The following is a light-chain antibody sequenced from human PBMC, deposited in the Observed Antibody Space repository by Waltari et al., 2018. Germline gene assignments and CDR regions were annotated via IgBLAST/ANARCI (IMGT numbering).Light chain of an antibody. CDR3: CSYASGSTII. Sequence: QSALTQPASVSGSPGQSITISCTGTSSDVGRYNLVSWFQRHPGQAPELLIYEGTKRPSGVSNRFSGSKSGNTASLTISGLQAEDEADYYCCSYASGSTIIFGGGTKLTVL. V-gene: IGLV2-23*01. CDR2: EGT. CDR1: SSDVGRYNL. J-gene: IGLJ2*01.